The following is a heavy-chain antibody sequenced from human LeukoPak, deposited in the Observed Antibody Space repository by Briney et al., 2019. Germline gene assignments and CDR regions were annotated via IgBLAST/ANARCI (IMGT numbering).Heavy chain of an antibody. CDR3: ARVGGVVRGNYYYGMDV. Sequence: SETLSLTCTVSGGSISSYYWSWIRQPAGKGLEWIGRIYTSGSTNYNPSLKSRVTMSVDTSKNQFSLKLSSMTAADTAVYYCARVGGVVRGNYYYGMDVWGQGTTVTVSS. V-gene: IGHV4-4*07. CDR2: IYTSGST. D-gene: IGHD3-3*01. CDR1: GGSISSYY. J-gene: IGHJ6*02.